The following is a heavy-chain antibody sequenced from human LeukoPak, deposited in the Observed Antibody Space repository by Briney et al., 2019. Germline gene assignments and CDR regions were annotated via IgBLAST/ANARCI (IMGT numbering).Heavy chain of an antibody. V-gene: IGHV3-7*01. CDR2: IKQDGSEK. D-gene: IGHD3-22*01. CDR3: ARDSVSSGYYFDY. CDR1: GFTFSSYW. Sequence: PGGSLRLSCAASGFTFSSYWMSWVRQAPGKALEWVANIKQDGSEKYYVDSVKGRFTISRDNAKNSLYLQMNSLRAEDTAVYYCARDSVSSGYYFDYWGQGTLVTVSS. J-gene: IGHJ4*02.